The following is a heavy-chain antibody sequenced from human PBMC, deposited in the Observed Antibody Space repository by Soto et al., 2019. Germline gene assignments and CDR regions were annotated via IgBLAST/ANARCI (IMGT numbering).Heavy chain of an antibody. CDR3: ARHETTYYDFWSGYSAFDI. Sequence: SETLSLTCTVSGGSISSSSYYWGWIRQPPGKGLEWIGSIYYSGSTYYNPSLKSRVTISVDTSKNQFSLKLSSVTAADTAVYYCARHETTYYDFWSGYSAFDIWGQGTMVTVSS. J-gene: IGHJ3*02. CDR1: GGSISSSSYY. D-gene: IGHD3-3*01. V-gene: IGHV4-39*01. CDR2: IYYSGST.